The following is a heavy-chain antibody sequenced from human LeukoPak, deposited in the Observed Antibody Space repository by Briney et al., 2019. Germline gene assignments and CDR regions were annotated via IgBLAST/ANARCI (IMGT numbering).Heavy chain of an antibody. CDR3: TGTVLDCWKGVCYNY. V-gene: IGHV1-18*01. Sequence: ASVKVSCKASGYTFTNYGISWVRQAPGQGLERLAWISPYNGNTYSAQTFQGRVTVTADTSTSTAFMELRSLKSDDTAVYYCTGTVLDCWKGVCYNYWGQGTLVTVSS. CDR2: ISPYNGNT. J-gene: IGHJ4*02. D-gene: IGHD2-8*01. CDR1: GYTFTNYG.